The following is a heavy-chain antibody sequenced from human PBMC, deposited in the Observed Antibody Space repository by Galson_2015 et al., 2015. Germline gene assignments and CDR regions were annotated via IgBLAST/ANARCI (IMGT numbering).Heavy chain of an antibody. CDR2: IKQDGSDK. J-gene: IGHJ3*02. D-gene: IGHD5-12*01. CDR1: GFTFSSYW. V-gene: IGHV3-7*04. Sequence: SLRLSCAASGFTFSSYWMTWVRQAPGKGLQWVANIKQDGSDKYYVDSVKGRFTISRDNAKYSLYLQMNSLTAEDTAVYYCARARGGYSGYDNAFDIWGRGTMVTVSS. CDR3: ARARGGYSGYDNAFDI.